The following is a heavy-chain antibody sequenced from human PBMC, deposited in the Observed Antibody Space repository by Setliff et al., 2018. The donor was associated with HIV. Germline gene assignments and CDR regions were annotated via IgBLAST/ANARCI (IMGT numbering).Heavy chain of an antibody. CDR2: IWYDGTNK. CDR1: GFPFSTYG. V-gene: IGHV3-33*01. J-gene: IGHJ4*02. Sequence: PGGSLRLSCTTSGFPFSTYGMHWVRQAPGKGLESVAVIWYDGTNKRYGDSVKGRFTISRDNSKSTLFLQMNTLRAEDTAVYYCATDQQWLAQGWGGPHYWGQGTLV. CDR3: ATDQQWLAQGWGGPHY. D-gene: IGHD6-19*01.